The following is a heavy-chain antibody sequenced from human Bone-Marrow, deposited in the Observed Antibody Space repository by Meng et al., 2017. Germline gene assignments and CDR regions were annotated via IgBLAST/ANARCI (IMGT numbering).Heavy chain of an antibody. CDR3: SGHIDY. Sequence: EVQLGESGGGLVKRGGSLRLSCEGSGFTFSNAYMTWVRQVPGKRLEWVGRIKSKPDGETIDYAAPVKGRFTISRDDSKNTVYLQMNSLKTEDTAVYYCSGHIDYWGQGTLVTVSS. V-gene: IGHV3-15*01. J-gene: IGHJ4*02. CDR2: IKSKPDGETI. CDR1: GFTFSNAY. D-gene: IGHD5-12*01.